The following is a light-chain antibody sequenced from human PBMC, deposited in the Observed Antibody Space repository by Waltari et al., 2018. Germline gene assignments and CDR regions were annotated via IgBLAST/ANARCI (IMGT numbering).Light chain of an antibody. CDR2: DVN. CDR3: CSQSSYNGVI. CDR1: SSDVGGADS. Sequence: QSALSQPASVSGSPGQSITLSCTGSSSDVGGADSVSWYQDHPGQAPKVIIYDVNNRPSGVSDRFSGSKSGNTASLTISGLQAEDEANYYCCSQSSYNGVIFGGGTKLTVL. V-gene: IGLV2-14*03. J-gene: IGLJ2*01.